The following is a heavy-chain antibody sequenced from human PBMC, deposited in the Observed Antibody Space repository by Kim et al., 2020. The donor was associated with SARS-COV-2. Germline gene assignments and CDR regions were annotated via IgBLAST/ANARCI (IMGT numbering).Heavy chain of an antibody. D-gene: IGHD2-2*01. Sequence: GGSLRLSCAASGFTFSSYGMHWVRQAPGKGLEWVAVISYDGSNKYYADSVKGRFTISRDNSKNTLYLQMNSLRAEDTAVYYCASPAPELGYCSSTSCPGDAFDIWGQGTMVTVSS. V-gene: IGHV3-30*03. CDR2: ISYDGSNK. CDR3: ASPAPELGYCSSTSCPGDAFDI. J-gene: IGHJ3*02. CDR1: GFTFSSYG.